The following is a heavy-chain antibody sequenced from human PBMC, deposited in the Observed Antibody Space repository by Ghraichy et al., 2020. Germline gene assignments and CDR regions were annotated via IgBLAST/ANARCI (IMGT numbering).Heavy chain of an antibody. Sequence: GGSLRLSCAASGFAFSSYWMSWVRQAPGKGLEWVANIKEDGSEKYYVESVKGRFTVSRDNAKNSLYLQMNSLRAEDTAVYYCAREGYCSGGSCSWFDPWGQGTLVTVSS. CDR3: AREGYCSGGSCSWFDP. CDR1: GFAFSSYW. J-gene: IGHJ5*02. CDR2: IKEDGSEK. D-gene: IGHD2-15*01. V-gene: IGHV3-7*01.